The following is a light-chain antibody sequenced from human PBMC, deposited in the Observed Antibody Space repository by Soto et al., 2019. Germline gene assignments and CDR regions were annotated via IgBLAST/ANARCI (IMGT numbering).Light chain of an antibody. V-gene: IGKV4-1*01. CDR1: QSVLYSSNNKNY. J-gene: IGKJ5*01. Sequence: DIQMTQSPASVPASVGDRVTINCKSSQSVLYSSNNKNYLAWYQQKPGQPPKLLIYWASTRESGVPDRFSGSGSGTDFTLTISSLQAEDVAVYYCQQYYSTPITFGQRTRLEIK. CDR3: QQYYSTPIT. CDR2: WAS.